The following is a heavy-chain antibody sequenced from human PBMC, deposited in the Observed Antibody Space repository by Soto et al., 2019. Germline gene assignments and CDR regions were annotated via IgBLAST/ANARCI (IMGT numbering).Heavy chain of an antibody. CDR2: IYYSGIT. J-gene: IGHJ6*02. CDR3: ARFKSNYYYGMDV. V-gene: IGHV4-59*01. Sequence: QVQLQESGPGLVKPSETLSLTCTVSGGSISSYYWSWIRQPPGKGLEWIGYIYYSGITNYNPSLKVRVTISVDTAKNQFSLKLSSVTAADRAVYYCARFKSNYYYGMDVWGQGTTVTVPS. CDR1: GGSISSYY.